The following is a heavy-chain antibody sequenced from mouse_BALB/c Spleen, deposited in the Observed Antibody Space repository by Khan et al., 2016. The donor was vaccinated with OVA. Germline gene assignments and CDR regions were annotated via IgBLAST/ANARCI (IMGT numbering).Heavy chain of an antibody. CDR2: ISSDGDYT. Sequence: EVELVESGGGLVKPGGSLKLSCAASGFTFSTYAMSWVRQTPAKRLEWVATISSDGDYTYYPDNVTGRFTISRDNAKNNLYLQMSSLRSEDTARYYCARSPYGNFAYWGQGTLVTVSA. V-gene: IGHV5-9-3*01. D-gene: IGHD2-1*01. J-gene: IGHJ3*01. CDR3: ARSPYGNFAY. CDR1: GFTFSTYA.